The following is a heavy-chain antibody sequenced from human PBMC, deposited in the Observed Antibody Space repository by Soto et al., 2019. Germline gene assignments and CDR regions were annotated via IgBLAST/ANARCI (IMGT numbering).Heavy chain of an antibody. CDR3: ASSRVVTTYFDY. CDR1: GGSISRAGYS. V-gene: IGHV4-30-2*06. D-gene: IGHD2-15*01. CDR2: LYNSGST. Sequence: QLQLQESGSRLVKPSQTLSLTCAVSGGSISRAGYSWSWIRQSPGKGLEGIGYLYNSGSTFYNPSLKSRLTISVDRSKNQLSLQLNSVTAADTAEYYCASSRVVTTYFDYWGQGTPVTVSS. J-gene: IGHJ4*02.